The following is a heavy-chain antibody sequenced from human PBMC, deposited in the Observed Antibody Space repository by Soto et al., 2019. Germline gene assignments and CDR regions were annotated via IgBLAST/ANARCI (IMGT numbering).Heavy chain of an antibody. D-gene: IGHD3-22*01. J-gene: IGHJ3*02. CDR1: GGTFSSYA. V-gene: IGHV1-69*06. CDR2: IIPIFGTA. CDR3: AREKYYYDSSGYYHLGLGAFDI. Sequence: QVQLVQSGAEVKKPGSSVKVSCKASGGTFSSYAISWVRQAPGQGLEWMGGIIPIFGTANYAQKFQGRVTITADKSTSTAYMELSSLRSEDTAVYYCAREKYYYDSSGYYHLGLGAFDIWGQGTMVTVSS.